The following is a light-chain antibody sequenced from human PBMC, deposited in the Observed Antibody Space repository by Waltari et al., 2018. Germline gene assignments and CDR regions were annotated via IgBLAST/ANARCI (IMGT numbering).Light chain of an antibody. V-gene: IGLV2-11*01. J-gene: IGLJ3*02. CDR3: CSYAGIWV. CDR1: GSDVAYFNS. Sequence: QSALTQPRSVSGSPGQSVPISCTVLGSDVAYFNSGSWYQQHPGKAPKLVIFDVTKRPSGVPDRFSGSKSGTSASLTVSGLQAEDEADYYCCSYAGIWVFGGGTKLTVL. CDR2: DVT.